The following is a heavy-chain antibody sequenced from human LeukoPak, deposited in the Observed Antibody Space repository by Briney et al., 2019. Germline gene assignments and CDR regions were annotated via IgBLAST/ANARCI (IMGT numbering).Heavy chain of an antibody. CDR3: ARARTTVLTQDSFDM. D-gene: IGHD4-23*01. Sequence: GGSLRLSCAASRFSFSSYSMNWVRQAPGKGLEWVSSNSSSSTYIYYADSLKGRFTISRDNAKNSLFLHMNSLRAEDTAVYYCARARTTVLTQDSFDMWGQGKMVTVSS. CDR2: NSSSSTYI. V-gene: IGHV3-21*01. J-gene: IGHJ3*02. CDR1: RFSFSSYS.